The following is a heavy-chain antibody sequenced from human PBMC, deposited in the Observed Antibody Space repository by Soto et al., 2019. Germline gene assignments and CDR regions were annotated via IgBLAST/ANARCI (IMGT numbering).Heavy chain of an antibody. CDR3: ARDGTYSGYDYCFDY. V-gene: IGHV1-69*01. D-gene: IGHD5-12*01. Sequence: QVQLVQSGAEVKKPGSSVKVSCKASGGTLSTYGINWVREAPGQGLEGMGGTNPNFDTAHYSQKFQDRKKITADESTSTVYMELSSLRSEDTAVYYCARDGTYSGYDYCFDYWGRGALVTASP. CDR1: GGTLSTYG. J-gene: IGHJ4*02. CDR2: TNPNFDTA.